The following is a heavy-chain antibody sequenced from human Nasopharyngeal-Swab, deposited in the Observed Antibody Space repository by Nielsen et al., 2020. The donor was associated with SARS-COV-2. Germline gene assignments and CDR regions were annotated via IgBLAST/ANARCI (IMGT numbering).Heavy chain of an antibody. J-gene: IGHJ4*02. CDR2: IIPIFGTA. CDR3: ARDQRRGYSGYDHTYFDY. Sequence: WVGQAPGQGLEWLGGIIPIFGTANYAQKLQGRVTITADESTSTAYMELSSLRSEDTAVYYCARDQRRGYSGYDHTYFDYWGQGTLVTVSS. V-gene: IGHV1-69*01. D-gene: IGHD5-12*01.